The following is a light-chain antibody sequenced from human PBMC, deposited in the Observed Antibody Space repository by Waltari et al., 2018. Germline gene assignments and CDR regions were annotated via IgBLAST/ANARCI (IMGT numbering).Light chain of an antibody. CDR1: QRVNSSR. J-gene: IGKJ2*01. CDR2: GVS. V-gene: IGKV3-20*01. Sequence: SSRARQRVNSSRSSLYQPKPGQAPRLLFYGVSSSAPGIPDSFSGSWSGTDFTLTISRLEPEDFAVYYCQQYGTPPYIFGQGTKLEIK. CDR3: QQYGTPPYI.